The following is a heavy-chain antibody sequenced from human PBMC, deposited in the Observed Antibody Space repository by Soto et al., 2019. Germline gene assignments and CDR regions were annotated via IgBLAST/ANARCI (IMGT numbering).Heavy chain of an antibody. CDR3: ARDNSGWSSRGYYFDY. CDR2: ISAYNGNT. CDR1: GYTFTSYG. V-gene: IGHV1-18*01. J-gene: IGHJ4*02. Sequence: QVQLVQSGAEVKKPGASVKVSCKASGYTFTSYGISWVRQAPGQGLEWMGWISAYNGNTNYAQKLQGRVTMTTDTXTXXAYMELRSLRSDDTAVYYCARDNSGWSSRGYYFDYWGQGTLVTVSS. D-gene: IGHD6-19*01.